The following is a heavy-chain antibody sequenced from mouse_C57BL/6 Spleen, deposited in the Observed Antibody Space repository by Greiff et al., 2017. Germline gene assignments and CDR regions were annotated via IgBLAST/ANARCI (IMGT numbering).Heavy chain of an antibody. V-gene: IGHV14-1*01. CDR2: IDPEDGDT. Sequence: VQLQQSGAELVRPGASVKLSCTASGFNIKDYYMHWVKQRPEQGLEWIGRIDPEDGDTEYAPKFQGKATMTADTSSNTAYLQLSSLTSEATAVYYCTTGPSNPRFAYWGQGTLVTVSA. J-gene: IGHJ3*01. CDR1: GFNIKDYY. CDR3: TTGPSNPRFAY. D-gene: IGHD4-1*01.